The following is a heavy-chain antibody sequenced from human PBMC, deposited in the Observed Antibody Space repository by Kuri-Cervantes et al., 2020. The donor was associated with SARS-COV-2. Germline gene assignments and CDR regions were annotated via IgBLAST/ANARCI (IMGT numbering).Heavy chain of an antibody. CDR1: GFTFSTYA. J-gene: IGHJ5*02. Sequence: GESLKISCAASGFTFSTYAMSWVRQAPGKGLEWVSSISISGDDTYYADSVRGRFSISRDNSKSTLYLEMNSLRDEDTAIYYCAKRQLPYGGYPGGTWFDPWGQGTLVTVSS. CDR3: AKRQLPYGGYPGGTWFDP. V-gene: IGHV3-23*01. CDR2: ISISGDDT. D-gene: IGHD4-23*01.